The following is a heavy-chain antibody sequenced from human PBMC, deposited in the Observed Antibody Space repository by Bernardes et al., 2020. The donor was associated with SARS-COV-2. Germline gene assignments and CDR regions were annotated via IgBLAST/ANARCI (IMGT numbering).Heavy chain of an antibody. J-gene: IGHJ6*02. V-gene: IGHV1-2*04. CDR3: AREIRDYDFWNRNYYYYGMDV. D-gene: IGHD3-3*01. Sequence: ASVKVSCKASGYTFTGYYMHWVRQAPGQGLEWMGWINPNSGGTNYAQKFQGWVTMTRDTSISTAYMELSRLRSDDTAVYYCAREIRDYDFWNRNYYYYGMDVWGQGTTVTVSS. CDR2: INPNSGGT. CDR1: GYTFTGYY.